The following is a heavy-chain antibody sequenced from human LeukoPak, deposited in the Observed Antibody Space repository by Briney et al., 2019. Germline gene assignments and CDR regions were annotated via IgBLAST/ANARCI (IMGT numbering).Heavy chain of an antibody. D-gene: IGHD4-17*01. CDR3: AKDKVDYGDYVDY. V-gene: IGHV3-30*18. CDR1: GFTFSSYG. CDR2: ISYDGSNK. Sequence: GSLRLSCAASGFTFSSYGMHWVRQAPGKGLEWVAVISYDGSNKYYADSVKGRFTISRDNSKNTLYLQMNSLRAEDTAVYYCAKDKVDYGDYVDYWGQGTLVTVSS. J-gene: IGHJ4*02.